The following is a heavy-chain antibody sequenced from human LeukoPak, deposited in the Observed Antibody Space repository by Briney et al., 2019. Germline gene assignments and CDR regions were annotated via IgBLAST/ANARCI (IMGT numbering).Heavy chain of an antibody. V-gene: IGHV3-48*04. CDR3: ARVWGYSSDY. J-gene: IGHJ4*02. CDR2: ISSSSSTI. CDR1: GFTFSSYS. D-gene: IGHD6-13*01. Sequence: GGSLRLSCAASGFTFSSYSMNWVRQAPGKGLEWVSYISSSSSTIYYADSVKGRFTISRDNAKNTLYLQMNSLRAEDTAVYYCARVWGYSSDYWGQGTLVTVSS.